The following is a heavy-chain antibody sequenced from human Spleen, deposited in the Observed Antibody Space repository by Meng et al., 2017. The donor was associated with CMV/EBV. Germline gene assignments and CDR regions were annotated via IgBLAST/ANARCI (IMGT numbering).Heavy chain of an antibody. Sequence: SETLSLTCSVSGGSVNNKDSYWSWIRQPPGKGLEWIGYIYYSGSTNYNPSLKSRVTISLDTSKNEFSLKLTSMTAADTAVYYCATLSGAVINYYKYYGMDVWGQGTTVTVSS. D-gene: IGHD3-16*02. CDR2: IYYSGST. CDR3: ATLSGAVINYYKYYGMDV. CDR1: GGSVNNKDSY. V-gene: IGHV4-61*08. J-gene: IGHJ6*02.